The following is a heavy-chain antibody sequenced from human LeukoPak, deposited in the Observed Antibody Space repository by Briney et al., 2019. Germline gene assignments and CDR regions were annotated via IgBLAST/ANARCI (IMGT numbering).Heavy chain of an antibody. CDR1: GGSISSGSYY. J-gene: IGHJ4*02. D-gene: IGHD6-19*01. CDR2: INHSGST. CDR3: ARDLYSSGWYFDF. Sequence: SQTLSLTCTVSGGSISSGSYYWSWIRQPPGTGLEWIGEINHSGSTNYNPSLKSRVTISVDTSKNQFSLKLTSLTAADTAVYYCARDLYSSGWYFDFWGQGALVTVSS. V-gene: IGHV4-39*07.